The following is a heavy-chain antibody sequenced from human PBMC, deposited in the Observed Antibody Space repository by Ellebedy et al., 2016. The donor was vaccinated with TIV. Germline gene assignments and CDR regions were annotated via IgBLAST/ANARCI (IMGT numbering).Heavy chain of an antibody. V-gene: IGHV1-2*04. D-gene: IGHD3-9*01. CDR1: GYTFTDYY. Sequence: ASVKVSXXASGYTFTDYYMHWVRQAPGQGLEWMGCINPNSGGTNYAQKFQGWVTMTRDTSISTAYMELRRLRSDDTAVYYCARAWVTYYDILTGPHYYYYDLDVWGQGTTVTVSS. J-gene: IGHJ6*02. CDR3: ARAWVTYYDILTGPHYYYYDLDV. CDR2: INPNSGGT.